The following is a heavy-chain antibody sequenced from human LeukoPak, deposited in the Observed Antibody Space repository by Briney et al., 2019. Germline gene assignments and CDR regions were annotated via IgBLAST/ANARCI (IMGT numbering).Heavy chain of an antibody. CDR3: ATDGVGVVVAATRFDN. Sequence: GGSLRLSCAASGITFSSYAIHWVRHAPGKGLEWVAVISYDGNNKYYADSVKGRFTISRDNSKNTLYLQMNSLRTEDTAVYYCATDGVGVVVAATRFDNWGQGTLVTVSS. CDR1: GITFSSYA. V-gene: IGHV3-30-3*01. D-gene: IGHD2-15*01. CDR2: ISYDGNNK. J-gene: IGHJ4*02.